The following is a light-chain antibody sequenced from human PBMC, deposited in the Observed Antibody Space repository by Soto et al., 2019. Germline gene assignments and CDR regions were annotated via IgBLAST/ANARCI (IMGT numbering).Light chain of an antibody. CDR3: QQYDNYST. CDR1: QSVGSN. J-gene: IGKJ4*01. V-gene: IGKV3-15*01. CDR2: GAS. Sequence: EIVMTQSPATLSVSPGERATLSCRASQSVGSNLAWYQQKPGQAPRLLIYGASTRATGIPARFSGSGSGTEFTLTISSLQSEDFATYYCQQYDNYSTFGGGTKVEIK.